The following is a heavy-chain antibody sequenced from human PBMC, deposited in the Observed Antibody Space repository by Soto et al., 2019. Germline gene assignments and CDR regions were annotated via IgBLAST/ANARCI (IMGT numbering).Heavy chain of an antibody. D-gene: IGHD6-19*01. J-gene: IGHJ4*02. V-gene: IGHV1-46*01. CDR3: ARESPYSSGWYQIGY. CDR1: GYTFITYY. Sequence: ASVKVSCKASGYTFITYYMHWVRQAPGQGLEWVGIINPIDGSTNYAQKFQGRVTMTRDTSTSTVYMELGSLGSEDTAVYYCARESPYSSGWYQIGYWGQGTLVTVSS. CDR2: INPIDGST.